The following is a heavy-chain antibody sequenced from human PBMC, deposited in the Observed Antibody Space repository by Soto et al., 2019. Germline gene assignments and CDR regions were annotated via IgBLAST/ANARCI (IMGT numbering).Heavy chain of an antibody. CDR1: GFTFSSYG. Sequence: GGSLRLSCAASGFTFSSYGMHWVRQAPGKGLEWVAVISYDGSNKYYADSVKGRFTISRDNSKNRLYLQMNSLRAEDTAVYYCAQGKMVRGVIEKLRDHSFSLAPVLPAEYYMDVWGKGTTVTVSS. J-gene: IGHJ6*03. V-gene: IGHV3-30*03. D-gene: IGHD3-10*01. CDR3: AQGKMVRGVIEKLRDHSFSLAPVLPAEYYMDV. CDR2: ISYDGSNK.